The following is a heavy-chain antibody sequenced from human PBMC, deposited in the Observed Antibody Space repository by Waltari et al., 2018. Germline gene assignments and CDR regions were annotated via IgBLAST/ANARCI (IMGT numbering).Heavy chain of an antibody. D-gene: IGHD2-21*01. J-gene: IGHJ4*02. Sequence: EVQLVESGGGLAQPGGSLRLSCAASGFTFSSYSMNWVRQAPGKGLEWGSYISSGSGGIYYADSVKGRFTISRDNAKNSLYLQMNSLRAEDTAVYYCVRDEAWSFDYWGQGTLVTVSS. CDR3: VRDEAWSFDY. V-gene: IGHV3-48*04. CDR1: GFTFSSYS. CDR2: ISSGSGGI.